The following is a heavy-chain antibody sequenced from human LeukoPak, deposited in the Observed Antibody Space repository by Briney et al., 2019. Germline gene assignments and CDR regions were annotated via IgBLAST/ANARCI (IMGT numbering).Heavy chain of an antibody. CDR2: ISSSSYI. D-gene: IGHD5-12*01. V-gene: IGHV3-21*01. CDR1: GFTFSSYS. CDR3: AREASGYEAFDY. Sequence: GGSLRLSCAASGFTFSSYSMNWVRQAPGKGLEWVSSISSSSYIYYADSVKGRFTISRDNAKNSLYLQMNSLRAEDTAVYYCAREASGYEAFDYWGQGTLVTVSP. J-gene: IGHJ4*02.